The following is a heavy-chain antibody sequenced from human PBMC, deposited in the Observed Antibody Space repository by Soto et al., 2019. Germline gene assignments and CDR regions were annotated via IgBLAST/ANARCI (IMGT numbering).Heavy chain of an antibody. J-gene: IGHJ6*03. CDR1: GFTFSSYW. V-gene: IGHV3-7*01. D-gene: IGHD6-6*01. CDR3: ARDRSTAARPFYYYYYMDV. CDR2: IKQDGSEK. Sequence: EVQLVESGGGLVQPGGSLRLSCAASGFTFSSYWMSWVRQATGKGLEWVANIKQDGSEKYYVDSVKGRFTISRYNAKNSLYLQMNSRRAEDTAVYYCARDRSTAARPFYYYYYMDVWGKGTTVTVSS.